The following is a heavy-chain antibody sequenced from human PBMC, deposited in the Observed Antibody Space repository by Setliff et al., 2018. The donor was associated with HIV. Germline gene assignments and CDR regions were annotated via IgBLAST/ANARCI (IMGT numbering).Heavy chain of an antibody. J-gene: IGHJ4*02. CDR2: IMPNSGET. Sequence: ASVKVSCKASGYTLTDYYMHWVRQVPGRGLEWMGWIMPNSGETVYAQKFQGRVTLTEDTSTGTAYMELSRLRSDDTAVYYCATTAAAESGRLGYWGQGTLVTVSS. V-gene: IGHV1-2*02. CDR1: GYTLTDYY. D-gene: IGHD6-13*01. CDR3: ATTAAAESGRLGY.